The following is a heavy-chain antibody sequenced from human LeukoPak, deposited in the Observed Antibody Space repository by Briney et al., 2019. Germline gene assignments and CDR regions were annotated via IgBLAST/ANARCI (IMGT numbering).Heavy chain of an antibody. D-gene: IGHD4-17*01. J-gene: IGHJ4*02. V-gene: IGHV4-39*07. CDR1: GDSISSTSHY. CDR3: ARVRPIYGDYVPYYFDY. CDR2: INHSGST. Sequence: SETLSLTCTVSGDSISSTSHYWDWIRQPPGKGLEWIGEINHSGSTNYNPSLKSRVTISVDTSKNQFSLKLSSVTAADTAVYYCARVRPIYGDYVPYYFDYWGQGTLVTVSS.